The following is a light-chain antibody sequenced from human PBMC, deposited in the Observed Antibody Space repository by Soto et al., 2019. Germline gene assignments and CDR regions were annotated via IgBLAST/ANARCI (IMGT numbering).Light chain of an antibody. J-gene: IGKJ3*01. CDR1: QSVSSSY. CDR3: QQYGSSPFT. V-gene: IGKV3-20*01. CDR2: GAS. Sequence: VLTQSPGTLSLSPGERATLSCRASQSVSSSYLAWYQQKPGQAPRLLIYGASSRATGIPDRFSGSGSGTDFPLTISRLEPEDFAVYYCQQYGSSPFTFGPGTKVDIK.